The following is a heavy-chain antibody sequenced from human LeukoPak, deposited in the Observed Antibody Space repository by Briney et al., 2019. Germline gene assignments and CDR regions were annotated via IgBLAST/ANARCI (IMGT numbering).Heavy chain of an antibody. CDR2: IKSKTDGGTS. D-gene: IGHD6-19*01. Sequence: GGSLRLSCATSGLTFTNAWMSWFRQAPGKGLEWVGRIKSKTDGGTSDYAAPVQGRFTISRDNAKNTLYLQMNSLRAEDTAVYYCARVRLQWLDLLSGVGPFDIWGQGTMVTVSS. V-gene: IGHV3-15*05. CDR1: GLTFTNAW. CDR3: ARVRLQWLDLLSGVGPFDI. J-gene: IGHJ3*02.